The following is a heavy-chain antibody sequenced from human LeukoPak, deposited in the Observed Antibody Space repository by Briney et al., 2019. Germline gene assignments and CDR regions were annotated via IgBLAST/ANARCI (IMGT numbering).Heavy chain of an antibody. J-gene: IGHJ4*02. CDR2: IWFDGSKQ. Sequence: LGGSLRLSCAGSGFTFSNYGIYWVRQAPGKGLEWVAAIWFDGSKQLYIDSVKGRFTISRDDSKNTVFLQMNSLRAEDTAVYYCAKLWFGELYLLNYWGQGTLVTVSS. CDR1: GFTFSNYG. V-gene: IGHV3-33*06. CDR3: AKLWFGELYLLNY. D-gene: IGHD3-10*01.